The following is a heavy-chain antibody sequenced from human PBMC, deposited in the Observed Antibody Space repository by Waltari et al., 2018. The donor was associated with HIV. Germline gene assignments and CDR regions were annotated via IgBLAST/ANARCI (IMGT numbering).Heavy chain of an antibody. CDR3: ARCETVVTPFINKYLGLDV. V-gene: IGHV3-48*01. CDR2: ISATGTTI. Sequence: EVQLVESGGKLVQHGGSLRLSCLASGFTFSDYSMHWVSQGPGKGLEWVAYISATGTTIFYANSVKGRFTVSRDNVENSLYLDMSSLRAEDTGDYYCARCETVVTPFINKYLGLDVWGPGTTVTVSS. D-gene: IGHD2-15*01. J-gene: IGHJ6*02. CDR1: GFTFSDYS.